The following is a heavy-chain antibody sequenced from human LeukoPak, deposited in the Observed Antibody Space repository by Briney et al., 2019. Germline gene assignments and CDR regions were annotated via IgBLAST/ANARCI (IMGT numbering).Heavy chain of an antibody. J-gene: IGHJ4*02. V-gene: IGHV4-59*08. CDR1: GGSISSYY. CDR2: IYYSGST. D-gene: IGHD6-13*01. Sequence: SETLSLTCTVSGGSISSYYWSWIRQPPGKGLEWIGYIYYSGSTNYNPSLKSRVTISVDTSKNQFSLKLSSVTAADTAVYYCARQRLAAAGSSHFDHWGQGTLVTVSS. CDR3: ARQRLAAAGSSHFDH.